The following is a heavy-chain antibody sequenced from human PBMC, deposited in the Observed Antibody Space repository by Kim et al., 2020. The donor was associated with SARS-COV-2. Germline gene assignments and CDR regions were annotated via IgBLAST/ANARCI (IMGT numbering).Heavy chain of an antibody. CDR3: ARDLKVIYDILTGREVAFDI. Sequence: SETLSLTCTVSGGSISSYYWSWIRQPPGKGLEWIGYIYYSGSTNYNPSLKSRVTISVDTSKNQFSLKLSSVTAADTAVYYCARDLKVIYDILTGREVAFDIWGQGTMVTVSS. V-gene: IGHV4-59*01. CDR1: GGSISSYY. J-gene: IGHJ3*02. CDR2: IYYSGST. D-gene: IGHD3-9*01.